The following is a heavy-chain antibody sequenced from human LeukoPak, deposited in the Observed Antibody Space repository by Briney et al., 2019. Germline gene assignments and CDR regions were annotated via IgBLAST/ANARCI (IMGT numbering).Heavy chain of an antibody. D-gene: IGHD6-19*01. Sequence: SETLSLTCTVSGGSISSYYWSWIRQPPGKGLEWIGYVYYSGSTKYNPSLKSRVTISVDSSKNQFSLNLSSVTAADTAVYYCAKEYSGWYYFDYWGQGIQVTVSS. V-gene: IGHV4-59*01. CDR1: GGSISSYY. CDR3: AKEYSGWYYFDY. J-gene: IGHJ4*02. CDR2: VYYSGST.